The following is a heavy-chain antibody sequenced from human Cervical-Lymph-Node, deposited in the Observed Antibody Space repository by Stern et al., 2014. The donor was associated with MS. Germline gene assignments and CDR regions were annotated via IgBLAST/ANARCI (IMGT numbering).Heavy chain of an antibody. CDR3: AVRYCSGGRCYSVPDV. V-gene: IGHV1-46*02. D-gene: IGHD2-15*01. CDR2: INPSGAT. J-gene: IGHJ6*02. Sequence: QVQLVQSGSEVKEPGASVKVSCKASEYTHNNYLIHWVRQAPGKRPDWMGVINPSGATNYAQKVQDRVTMTTDASTSTFYMELSRLRSEDTAVYYCAVRYCSGGRCYSVPDVWGQGTTVIVSS. CDR1: EYTHNNYL.